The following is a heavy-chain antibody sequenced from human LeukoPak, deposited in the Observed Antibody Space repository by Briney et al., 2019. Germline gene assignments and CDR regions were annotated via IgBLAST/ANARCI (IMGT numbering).Heavy chain of an antibody. CDR3: ARGPHDFWSGYYYYYYYMDV. V-gene: IGHV1-18*01. D-gene: IGHD3-3*01. CDR1: GYTFTSYG. Sequence: ASVKVSCKASGYTFTSYGISWVRQAPGQGLEWMGWISAYNGNTNYAQKLQGRVTMTTDTSTSTAYMELSSLRSEDTAVYYCARGPHDFWSGYYYYYYYMDVWGKGTTVTVSS. J-gene: IGHJ6*03. CDR2: ISAYNGNT.